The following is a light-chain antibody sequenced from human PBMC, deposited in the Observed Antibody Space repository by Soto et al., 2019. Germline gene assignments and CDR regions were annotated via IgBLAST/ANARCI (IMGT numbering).Light chain of an antibody. J-gene: IGKJ5*01. Sequence: DIQMTXSHSTLSXXXXXXXXXXXRASQSISSCLALYQQKPGKAPNLLIYDASSLESGVPSRFSGSGSGTEFTLTIIILQSYDFATYYCQQYNSYSPITFGQGTRL. CDR1: QSISSC. V-gene: IGKV1-5*01. CDR3: QQYNSYSPIT. CDR2: DAS.